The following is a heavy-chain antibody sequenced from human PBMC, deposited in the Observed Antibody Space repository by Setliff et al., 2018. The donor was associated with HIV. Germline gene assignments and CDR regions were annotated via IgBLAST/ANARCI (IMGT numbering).Heavy chain of an antibody. CDR3: AKDRYSSGWSPLDY. D-gene: IGHD6-19*01. CDR2: ITYDGSNN. Sequence: PGGSLRLSCAAYGFFFSSYAMDWVRQAPGKGLEWVAVITYDGSNNYNADSVKGRFTVSRDNTKNTLYMQMNSLRAADTAAYYCAKDRYSSGWSPLDYWGQGTLVTVSS. J-gene: IGHJ4*02. V-gene: IGHV3-30*04. CDR1: GFFFSSYA.